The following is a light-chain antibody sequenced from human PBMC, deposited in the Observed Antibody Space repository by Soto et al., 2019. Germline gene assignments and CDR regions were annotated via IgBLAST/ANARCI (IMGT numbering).Light chain of an antibody. CDR3: QQSYITPYT. Sequence: DIPMTQSPSSLSASVGDTVTIPCRASQSIIVHLNWYQQKPGKVPKLLIYAASNLQSGIPASFSGSGSETDFALTISSLQPEDFATYYCQQSYITPYTFGQGTKLQIK. CDR1: QSIIVH. CDR2: AAS. V-gene: IGKV1-39*01. J-gene: IGKJ2*01.